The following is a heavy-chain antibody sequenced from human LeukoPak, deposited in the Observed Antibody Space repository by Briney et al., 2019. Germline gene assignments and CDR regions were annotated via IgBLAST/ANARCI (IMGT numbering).Heavy chain of an antibody. J-gene: IGHJ3*02. CDR2: IYSGDSDT. CDR1: GYSFTNYW. D-gene: IGHD3-22*01. Sequence: GESLKISCKGSGYSFTNYWIGWVRQLPGKGLEWMGIIYSGDSDTRYSPSFQGQVTISADKSISTAYLQWSSLKASDTAMYYCASPVNYYDSSGYDAFDIWGQGTMVTVSS. V-gene: IGHV5-51*01. CDR3: ASPVNYYDSSGYDAFDI.